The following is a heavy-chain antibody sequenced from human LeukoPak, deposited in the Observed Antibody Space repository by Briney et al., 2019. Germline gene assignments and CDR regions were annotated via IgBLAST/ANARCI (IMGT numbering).Heavy chain of an antibody. CDR3: ARGFGDNVVRYFDY. Sequence: SETLSLTCTVSGGSISNHYWSWIRQPPGKGLEWIGYFYYSGSTTYNPSLKSRVTISVDTSKNQFSLNLSSATAADTAVYYCARGFGDNVVRYFDYWGQGTLVTVCS. CDR1: GGSISNHY. J-gene: IGHJ4*02. D-gene: IGHD6-6*01. V-gene: IGHV4-59*11. CDR2: FYYSGST.